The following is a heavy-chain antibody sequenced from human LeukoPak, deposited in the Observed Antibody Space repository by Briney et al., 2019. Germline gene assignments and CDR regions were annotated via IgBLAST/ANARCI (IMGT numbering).Heavy chain of an antibody. J-gene: IGHJ4*02. Sequence: ASVKVSCKASGYTFTSYGISWVRQAPGQGLEWMGWISAYNGNTNYAQKFQGRVTMTRNTSISTAYMELNSLRSEDPAVYYCARVLWLGTSPDYWGQGTLVTVSS. V-gene: IGHV1-18*01. CDR1: GYTFTSYG. D-gene: IGHD2-21*01. CDR2: ISAYNGNT. CDR3: ARVLWLGTSPDY.